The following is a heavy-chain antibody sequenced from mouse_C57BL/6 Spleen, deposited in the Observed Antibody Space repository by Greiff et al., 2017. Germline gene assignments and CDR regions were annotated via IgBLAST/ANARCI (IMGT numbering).Heavy chain of an antibody. J-gene: IGHJ3*01. Sequence: EVQVVESGGGLVKPGGSLKLSCAASGFTFSSYAMSWVRQTPEKRLEWVATISDGGSYTYYPDNVKGRFTITRDNAKNNLYVQMSHLKSEDTAMYDCARWTIYYDYGGFAYWGQGTLVTVSA. CDR3: ARWTIYYDYGGFAY. CDR1: GFTFSSYA. CDR2: ISDGGSYT. D-gene: IGHD2-4*01. V-gene: IGHV5-4*01.